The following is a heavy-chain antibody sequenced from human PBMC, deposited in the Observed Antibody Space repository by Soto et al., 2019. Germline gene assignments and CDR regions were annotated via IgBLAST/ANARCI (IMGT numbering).Heavy chain of an antibody. Sequence: PSETLSLTCAVYGGSFSGYYWSWIRQPPGKGLEWIGEINHSGSTNYNPSLKSRVTISVDTSKNQFSLKLSSVTAADTAVYYCARGGRIQLWLLDYWGQGTLLTVSS. V-gene: IGHV4-34*01. CDR3: ARGGRIQLWLLDY. D-gene: IGHD5-18*01. J-gene: IGHJ4*02. CDR1: GGSFSGYY. CDR2: INHSGST.